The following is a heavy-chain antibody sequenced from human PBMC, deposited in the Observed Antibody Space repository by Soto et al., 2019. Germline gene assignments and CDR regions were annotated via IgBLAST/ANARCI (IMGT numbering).Heavy chain of an antibody. J-gene: IGHJ5*02. V-gene: IGHV3-9*01. CDR3: AKDSNPSIAALNWFDP. CDR2: ISWNSGSI. D-gene: IGHD6-6*01. Sequence: GGSLRLSCAASGFTFDDYAMHWVRQAPGKGLEWVSGISWNSGSIGYADSVKGRFTISRDNAKNSLYLQMNSLRAEDTALYYCAKDSNPSIAALNWFDPWGQGTLVTVSS. CDR1: GFTFDDYA.